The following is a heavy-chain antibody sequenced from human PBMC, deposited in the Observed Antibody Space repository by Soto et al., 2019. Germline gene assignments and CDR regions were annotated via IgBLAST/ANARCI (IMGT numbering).Heavy chain of an antibody. CDR2: ISAYNGNK. V-gene: IGHV1-18*01. CDR1: GYTFTNYG. J-gene: IGHJ5*02. Sequence: ASVKVSCKASGYTFTNYGISWVRQAPGQGLEWMGWISAYNGNKKYAQKVQGRVTMTTDTSTSTAYMELRSLRSDDTAVYYCARVKVGYYGSGSYIPFDPWGQGTLVTVSS. D-gene: IGHD3-10*01. CDR3: ARVKVGYYGSGSYIPFDP.